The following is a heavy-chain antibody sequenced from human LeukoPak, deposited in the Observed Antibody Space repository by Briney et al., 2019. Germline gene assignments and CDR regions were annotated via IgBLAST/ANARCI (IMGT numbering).Heavy chain of an antibody. CDR2: ISAYNGNT. Sequence: ASLKVSCKASGYTFTSYGISWVRQAPGQGGEWMGWISAYNGNTNYAQKLQGRVTMTTDTSTSTAYMELRSLRSDDTAVYYCARDSRYEGWFDYWGQGTLVTVSS. CDR3: ARDSRYEGWFDY. V-gene: IGHV1-18*01. D-gene: IGHD3-16*01. J-gene: IGHJ4*02. CDR1: GYTFTSYG.